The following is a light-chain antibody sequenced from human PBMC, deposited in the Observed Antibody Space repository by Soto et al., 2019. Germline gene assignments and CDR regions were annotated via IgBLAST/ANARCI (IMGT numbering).Light chain of an antibody. Sequence: DIQMTQSPSTLSASVGERVTITCRASQRISRSLAWYQQKPGKAPRLLIYDASSLESGVPSRFRGSGSGTEFTLTIVSLQPDDFATYYCQQYNSYPYTFGQGTKLEIK. CDR3: QQYNSYPYT. CDR1: QRISRS. J-gene: IGKJ2*01. V-gene: IGKV1-5*01. CDR2: DAS.